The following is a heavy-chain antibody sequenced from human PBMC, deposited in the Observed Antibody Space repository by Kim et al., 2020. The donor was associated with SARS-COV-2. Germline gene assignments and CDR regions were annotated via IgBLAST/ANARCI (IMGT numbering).Heavy chain of an antibody. D-gene: IGHD3-9*01. Sequence: ASVKVSCKASGYTFTSYAMNWVRQAPGQGLEWMGWINTNTGNPTYAQGFTGRFVFSLDTSVSTAYLQISSLKAEDTAVYYCARSRVGAGRTYYDILTGIYDNWFDPWGQGTLVTVSS. CDR1: GYTFTSYA. CDR3: ARSRVGAGRTYYDILTGIYDNWFDP. J-gene: IGHJ5*02. CDR2: INTNTGNP. V-gene: IGHV7-4-1*02.